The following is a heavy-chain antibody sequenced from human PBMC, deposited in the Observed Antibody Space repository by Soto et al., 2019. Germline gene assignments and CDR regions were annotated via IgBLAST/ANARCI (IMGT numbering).Heavy chain of an antibody. V-gene: IGHV4-4*02. CDR2: ISHSGST. CDR1: GGSISSNNW. J-gene: IGHJ4*02. CDR3: ARQSGSYYAH. Sequence: QVQLQESGPGLVNPSETLSLTCAVSGGSISSNNWWSWFRQPPGKGLEWIGEISHSGSTNYSPSLRSRVTMSLDKSENQFCLKLISVTAADSAMYYCARQSGSYYAHWGQGTLVTVSS. D-gene: IGHD1-26*01.